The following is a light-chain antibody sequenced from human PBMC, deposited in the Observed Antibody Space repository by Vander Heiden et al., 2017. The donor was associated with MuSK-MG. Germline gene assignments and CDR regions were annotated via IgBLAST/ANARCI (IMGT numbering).Light chain of an antibody. CDR1: QSVLHSSSNKNY. V-gene: IGKV4-1*01. Sequence: DMVITHSPDPLPVSLGERATLNCKSSQSVLHSSSNKNYLAWYQQKPGQPPKLLIYWASTRESGVPDRFSGSGSGTDFTLTISSLQAEDVAIYYCQHHDNIPFTFGHGTRVDIK. J-gene: IGKJ3*01. CDR2: WAS. CDR3: QHHDNIPFT.